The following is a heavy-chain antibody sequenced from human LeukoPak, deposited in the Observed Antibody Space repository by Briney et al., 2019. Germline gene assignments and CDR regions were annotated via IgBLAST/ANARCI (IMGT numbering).Heavy chain of an antibody. CDR1: GFTFSTYR. CDR3: TRITVVAGNTYLADY. J-gene: IGHJ4*02. CDR2: IASTSSSM. Sequence: GGSLRLSCAASGFTFSTYRMHWVRQAPGKGLEWVSSIASTSSSMSYADSVEGRFTISRDNANNSLYLQMNSLRAEDTAVYYCTRITVVAGNTYLADYWGQGTLVTVSS. V-gene: IGHV3-21*04. D-gene: IGHD6-19*01.